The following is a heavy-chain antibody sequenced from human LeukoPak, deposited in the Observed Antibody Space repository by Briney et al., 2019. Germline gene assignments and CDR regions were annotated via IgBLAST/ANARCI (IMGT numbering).Heavy chain of an antibody. V-gene: IGHV4-39*01. J-gene: IGHJ4*02. D-gene: IGHD3-10*01. CDR3: ARLGRRLNYYGSGSYSWPIRRYFDY. CDR2: IYYSGST. CDR1: GGSISSSSYY. Sequence: SETLSLTCTVSGGSISSSSYYWGWIRQPPGKGLEWIGSIYYSGSTYYNPSLKSRVTISVDTSKNQFSLKLSSVTAADTAVYYCARLGRRLNYYGSGSYSWPIRRYFDYWGQGTLVTVSS.